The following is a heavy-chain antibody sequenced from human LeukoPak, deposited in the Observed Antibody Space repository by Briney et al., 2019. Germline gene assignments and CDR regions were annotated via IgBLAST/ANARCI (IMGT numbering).Heavy chain of an antibody. Sequence: KSSETLSLTCTVSGGSISSSTYYWGWIRQPPGRGLEWIVTIYYSGSTYYNPSLRSRVTVSVDTSKNQFSLKVSSVTAADTAVYYCVRHPAAGGTGFYGMDVWGQGTTVTVSS. V-gene: IGHV4-39*01. D-gene: IGHD6-13*01. CDR1: GGSISSSTYY. CDR3: VRHPAAGGTGFYGMDV. CDR2: IYYSGST. J-gene: IGHJ6*02.